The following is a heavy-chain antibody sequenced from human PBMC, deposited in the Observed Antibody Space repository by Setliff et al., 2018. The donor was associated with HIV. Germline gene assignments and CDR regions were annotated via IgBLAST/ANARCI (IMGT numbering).Heavy chain of an antibody. CDR3: ARSTSMTTKMVDF. CDR1: GYIFTTYW. CDR2: IYPGDSDT. J-gene: IGHJ4*02. Sequence: GESLKISCKGSGYIFTTYWIGWVRQMPGKGLEWMGIIYPGDSDTRYRPSFQGQVTISADKSISTAYLQWSSLKASDTAMYYCARSTSMTTKMVDFWGQGTLVTVSS. D-gene: IGHD4-17*01. V-gene: IGHV5-51*01.